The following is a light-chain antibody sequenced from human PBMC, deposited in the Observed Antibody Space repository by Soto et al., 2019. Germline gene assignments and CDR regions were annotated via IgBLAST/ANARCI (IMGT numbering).Light chain of an antibody. V-gene: IGKV3-15*01. Sequence: EFVLTQSPATLSLSPGERATLSCRANQSISSNLAWYQQKPGQAPRLLIYGAATRATGIPARFSGSGSGTDFTLTINSLQSEDFAVYYCQMYNNWVGTFGGGTKVDI. J-gene: IGKJ4*01. CDR1: QSISSN. CDR3: QMYNNWVGT. CDR2: GAA.